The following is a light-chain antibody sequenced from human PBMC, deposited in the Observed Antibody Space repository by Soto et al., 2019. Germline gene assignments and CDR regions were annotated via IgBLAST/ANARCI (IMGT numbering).Light chain of an antibody. CDR2: KAS. V-gene: IGKV1-5*03. CDR1: QSISYW. CDR3: QQYKSYLYT. J-gene: IGKJ2*01. Sequence: DIQMTQSPSTLSASVGDRVTISCRASQSISYWLAWYQQKPGKAPKLRIYKASTIESGVPSSFSGSGSGTEFNLTISRLQPDVFATYYCQQYKSYLYTFGQGTKLQIK.